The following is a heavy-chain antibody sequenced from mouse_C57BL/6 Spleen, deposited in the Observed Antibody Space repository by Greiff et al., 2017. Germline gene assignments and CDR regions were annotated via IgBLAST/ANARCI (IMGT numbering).Heavy chain of an antibody. CDR3: ARPGIYYGSMDY. CDR1: GYTFTSYW. J-gene: IGHJ4*01. D-gene: IGHD2-2*01. CDR2: INPSNGGT. V-gene: IGHV1-53*01. Sequence: VQLKHPGTELVKPGASVKLSCKASGYTFTSYWMHWVKQRPGQGLEWIGNINPSNGGTNYNEKFKSKATLTVDKSSSTAYMQLSSLTSEDSAVYYCARPGIYYGSMDYWGQGTSVTVSS.